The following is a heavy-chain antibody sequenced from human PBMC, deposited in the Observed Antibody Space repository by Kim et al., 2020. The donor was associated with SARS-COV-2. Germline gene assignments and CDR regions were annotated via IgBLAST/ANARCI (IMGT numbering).Heavy chain of an antibody. CDR1: GYTFTSYD. D-gene: IGHD6-6*01. J-gene: IGHJ6*02. CDR3: VRGMGSSSSQNYYYYYYGMDV. Sequence: ASVKVSCKASGYTFTSYDINWVRQATGQGLEWMGWMNPNSGNTGYAQKFQGRVTMTRNTSISTAYMELSSLRSEDTAVYYCVRGMGSSSSQNYYYYYYGMDVWGQGTTVTVSS. CDR2: MNPNSGNT. V-gene: IGHV1-8*01.